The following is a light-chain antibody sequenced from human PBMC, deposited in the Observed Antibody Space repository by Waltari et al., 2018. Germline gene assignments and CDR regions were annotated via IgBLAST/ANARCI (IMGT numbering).Light chain of an antibody. Sequence: HSALTQPPSASGSPGQSVTISCTGTSSAIGGHNFVSWYQQHPGKAPKLIIYEVTKRPSGVPDRISATKSGNTASLTVSGLQADDEADYHCSSYTGSDWVFGGGTKLTVL. CDR2: EVT. CDR1: SSAIGGHNF. CDR3: SSYTGSDWV. V-gene: IGLV2-8*01. J-gene: IGLJ3*02.